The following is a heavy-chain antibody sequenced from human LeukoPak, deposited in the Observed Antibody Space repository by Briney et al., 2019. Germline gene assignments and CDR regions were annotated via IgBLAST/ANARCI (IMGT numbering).Heavy chain of an antibody. J-gene: IGHJ4*02. Sequence: GGSLRLSCAASGFTFSSSAMSWVRQAPGKGLEWVSTVSGSGGGTYYADSVKGRFTISRDNSKNTLYLQMSSLRAEDTAVYYCVKDPYGDYAPFDYWGQGTLVTVSS. V-gene: IGHV3-23*01. D-gene: IGHD4-17*01. CDR3: VKDPYGDYAPFDY. CDR2: VSGSGGGT. CDR1: GFTFSSSA.